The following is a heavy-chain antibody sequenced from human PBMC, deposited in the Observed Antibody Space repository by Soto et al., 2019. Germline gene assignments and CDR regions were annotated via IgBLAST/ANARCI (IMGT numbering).Heavy chain of an antibody. J-gene: IGHJ6*02. Sequence: GGSLRLSCAASGFTFGHYVLSWVRQAPGGGLEWVSSISGSGSSVYLADSVRGRFAMSRDLSTNTVSLQMNSLTVEDTAIYYCAKVRASYLSASYFYYGLEVWGQGTTVTVS. V-gene: IGHV3-23*01. CDR1: GFTFGHYV. CDR3: AKVRASYLSASYFYYGLEV. D-gene: IGHD2-21*01. CDR2: ISGSGSSV.